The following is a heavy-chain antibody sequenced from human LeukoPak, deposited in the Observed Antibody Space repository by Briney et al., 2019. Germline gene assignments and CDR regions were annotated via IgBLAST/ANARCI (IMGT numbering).Heavy chain of an antibody. CDR3: AKDRDGGTRTRPEGFDS. D-gene: IGHD1-7*01. V-gene: IGHV3-23*01. CDR2: VSPSGGTT. J-gene: IGHJ4*02. Sequence: PGGALRLSCAAPGDTFNNYAMSWVPKAPGKGLECVSAVSPSGGTTYYADSVKGRFTISTENSKSTLYLQMNSLRAEDTAIYYCAKDRDGGTRTRPEGFDSWGQGTLVTVSS. CDR1: GDTFNNYA.